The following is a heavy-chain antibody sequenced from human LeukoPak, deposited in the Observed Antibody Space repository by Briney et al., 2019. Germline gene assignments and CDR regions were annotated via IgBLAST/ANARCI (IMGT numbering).Heavy chain of an antibody. CDR1: GYTFTGYY. V-gene: IGHV1-2*02. CDR2: INPNSGGT. Sequence: ASVKVSCKASGYTFTGYYMHWVRQAPGQGLEWMGWINPNSGGTNYAQKFRGRVTMTRDTSISTAYMELSRLRSDDTAVYYCASMWYYDILTGYHAMSGIDYWGQGTLVTVSS. CDR3: ASMWYYDILTGYHAMSGIDY. D-gene: IGHD3-9*01. J-gene: IGHJ4*02.